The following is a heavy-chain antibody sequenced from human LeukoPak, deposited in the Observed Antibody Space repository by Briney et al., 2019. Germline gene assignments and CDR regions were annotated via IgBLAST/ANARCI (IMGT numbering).Heavy chain of an antibody. Sequence: SETLSLTCIVSGGSISSISSNNYPWGWIRQPPGKGLERIGSIYYSGSTYYNPSRKSRVTISVDTSKNQFSLKLSSVTAADTALYYCAREMGVVTAHGIDVWGQGTTVTVSS. CDR2: IYYSGST. D-gene: IGHD4-23*01. CDR3: AREMGVVTAHGIDV. CDR1: GGSISSISSNNYP. J-gene: IGHJ6*02. V-gene: IGHV4-39*02.